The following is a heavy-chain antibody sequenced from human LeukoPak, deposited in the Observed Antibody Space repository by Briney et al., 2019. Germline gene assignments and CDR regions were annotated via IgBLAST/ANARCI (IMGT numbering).Heavy chain of an antibody. CDR3: ARDRGFSGYDLVDY. CDR2: INPNSGGT. CDR1: GYTFTGYY. V-gene: IGHV1-2*02. J-gene: IGHJ4*02. D-gene: IGHD5-12*01. Sequence: SVKVSCKASGYTFTGYYMHWVRQAPGQGLEWMGWINPNSGGTNYAQKFQGRVTMTRDTSISTAYMELSRLRSDDTAVYYCARDRGFSGYDLVDYWGQGTLVTISS.